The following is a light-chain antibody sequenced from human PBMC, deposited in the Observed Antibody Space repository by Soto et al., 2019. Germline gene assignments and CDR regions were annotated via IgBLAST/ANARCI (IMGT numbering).Light chain of an antibody. CDR3: QQYYSTHPT. CDR2: WAS. CDR1: QSVLYSSNNKNY. Sequence: DIVMTQSPDSLAVSLGERATINCKSSQSVLYSSNNKNYLAWYQQKPGQPPKLLIYWASTRESGVPDRFSGSGSGTDFTLTISRMLAEDVAVYYCQQYYSTHPTIGPGTNVEIK. J-gene: IGKJ1*01. V-gene: IGKV4-1*01.